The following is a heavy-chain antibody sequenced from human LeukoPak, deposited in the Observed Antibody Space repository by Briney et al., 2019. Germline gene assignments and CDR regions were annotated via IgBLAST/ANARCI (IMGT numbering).Heavy chain of an antibody. CDR3: ARAPTVTAESAFGY. J-gene: IGHJ4*02. Sequence: GGSLRLSCAASGFTFSNYAMHWVRQTPGKGLEYVSGINSNGGSTQYAYSVKGRFTISRENSKHTLYLQMGSLRTEDMAVYYCARAPTVTAESAFGYWGQGTLVTVSS. CDR2: INSNGGST. V-gene: IGHV3-64*01. D-gene: IGHD4-17*01. CDR1: GFTFSNYA.